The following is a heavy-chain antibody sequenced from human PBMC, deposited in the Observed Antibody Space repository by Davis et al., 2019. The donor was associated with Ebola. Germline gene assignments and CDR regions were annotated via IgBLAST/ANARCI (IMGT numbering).Heavy chain of an antibody. CDR3: ATMGLGVITDLPFDY. CDR2: ISGSGGST. V-gene: IGHV3-23*01. CDR1: GFTFSSYA. Sequence: GGSLRLSCAASGFTFSSYAMSWVRQAPGKGLEWVSAISGSGGSTYYADSVKGRFTISRDNSKNTLYLQMNSLRAEDTAIYYCATMGLGVITDLPFDYWGQGTLVTVSS. J-gene: IGHJ4*02. D-gene: IGHD3-3*01.